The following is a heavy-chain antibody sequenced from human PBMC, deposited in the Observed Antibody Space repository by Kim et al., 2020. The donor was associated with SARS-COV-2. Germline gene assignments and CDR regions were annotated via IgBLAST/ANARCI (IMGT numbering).Heavy chain of an antibody. Sequence: GGSLRLSCAASGFTFSSCSMAWVRQAPGKGLEWVSTIASGGGRTYYAESVKGRFTVSRDNSKNALYLQLNSLRVDDTAVYYCAKSSAFDIWGQGTPVTVS. CDR3: AKSSAFDI. CDR1: GFTFSSCS. V-gene: IGHV3-23*01. CDR2: IASGGGRT. J-gene: IGHJ3*02.